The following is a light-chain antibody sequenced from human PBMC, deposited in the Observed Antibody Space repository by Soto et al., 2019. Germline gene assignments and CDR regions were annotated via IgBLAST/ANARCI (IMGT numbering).Light chain of an antibody. CDR3: QQRSNWPPEVT. J-gene: IGKJ3*01. CDR1: QSVRSS. V-gene: IGKV3-11*01. CDR2: DAS. Sequence: EIVLTQSPDTLSLSPGERATLSCRASQSVRSSLAWYQQKPGQAPRLLIYDASNRATVIPARFSGSGSGTDFNLTISSLEAEDFAVYYCQQRSNWPPEVTFGPGTNVAIK.